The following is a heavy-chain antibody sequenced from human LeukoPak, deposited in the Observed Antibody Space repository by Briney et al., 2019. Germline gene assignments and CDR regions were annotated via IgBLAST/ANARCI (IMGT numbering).Heavy chain of an antibody. J-gene: IGHJ5*02. CDR3: ARDGPYSTSSTHPP. D-gene: IGHD6-6*01. V-gene: IGHV3-7*03. CDR2: INHNGNVN. CDR1: GFTFSSYW. Sequence: PGGSLRLSCAASGFTFSSYWMNWARQAPGKGLEWAASINHNGNVNYYVDSVKGRFTISRDNAKNSLYLQMDSLRAEDTAVYYCARDGPYSTSSTHPPWGQGTLVTVSS.